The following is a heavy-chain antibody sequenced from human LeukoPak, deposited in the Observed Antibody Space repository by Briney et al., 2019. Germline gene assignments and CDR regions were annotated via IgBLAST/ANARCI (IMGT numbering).Heavy chain of an antibody. Sequence: GESLKISCKGSGYSFTSYWIGWVRQMPGKGLEWMGIIYPGDSDTRYSPSFQGQVTISADKSISTAYLQWSSLKASDTAMYYCAREPENRYYYDSSGFYFDYWGQGTLVTVSS. J-gene: IGHJ4*02. CDR2: IYPGDSDT. CDR1: GYSFTSYW. CDR3: AREPENRYYYDSSGFYFDY. V-gene: IGHV5-51*01. D-gene: IGHD3-22*01.